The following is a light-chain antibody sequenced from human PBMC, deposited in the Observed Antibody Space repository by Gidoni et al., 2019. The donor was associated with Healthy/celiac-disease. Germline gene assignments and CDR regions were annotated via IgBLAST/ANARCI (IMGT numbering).Light chain of an antibody. Sequence: DIQITQSPSSLSASVADRVTITCRASQSISSYVNWYQQTPGKAPKLLINAASSLQSGVPSRFSGSGSATYFPLTISRLQPEDFATYYCQQSYSTPLTFGPGTKVDIK. CDR1: QSISSY. CDR2: AAS. V-gene: IGKV1-39*01. J-gene: IGKJ3*01. CDR3: QQSYSTPLT.